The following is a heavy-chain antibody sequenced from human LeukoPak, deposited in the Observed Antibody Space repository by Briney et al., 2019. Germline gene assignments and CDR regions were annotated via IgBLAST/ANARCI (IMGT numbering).Heavy chain of an antibody. CDR2: IYTSGST. CDR1: GGSISSGSYY. Sequence: SETLSLTCTVSGGSISSGSYYWSWIRQPAGKGLEWIGRIYTSGSTNYNPSLKSRVTISVDTSKNQFSLKLSSVTAADTAVYYCAREGLGELTLDYWGQGTLVTVSS. V-gene: IGHV4-61*02. CDR3: AREGLGELTLDY. J-gene: IGHJ4*02. D-gene: IGHD3-16*01.